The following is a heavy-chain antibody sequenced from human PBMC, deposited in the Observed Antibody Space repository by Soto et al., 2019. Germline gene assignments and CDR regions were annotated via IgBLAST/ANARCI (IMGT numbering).Heavy chain of an antibody. Sequence: HVLLQESGPGLVKPSGTLSLTCDVSDGSIRTTNWWSWVRKPPGKGLEWIGEIYHSGSTKYNPSLKRRVTISVDKSKNQFSLKLTSVTATDTAVYYCARDRGYRNNDAFDIWGQGTLVSVSS. CDR3: ARDRGYRNNDAFDI. CDR2: IYHSGST. J-gene: IGHJ3*02. D-gene: IGHD5-12*01. V-gene: IGHV4-4*02. CDR1: DGSIRTTNW.